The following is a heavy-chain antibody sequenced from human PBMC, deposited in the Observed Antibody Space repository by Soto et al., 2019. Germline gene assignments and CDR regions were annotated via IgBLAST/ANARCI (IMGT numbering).Heavy chain of an antibody. CDR2: ISGTGGNT. V-gene: IGHV3-23*01. J-gene: IGHJ4*02. Sequence: GGSLRLSCAASGCTFSSYAMTWVRQAPGKGLEWVSTISGTGGNTYYADSVKGRFTISRDNSKNTVYLQMNSLRAEDTAVYYCVKAVYLLDFDYWGQGTLVTVSS. D-gene: IGHD1-20*01. CDR1: GCTFSSYA. CDR3: VKAVYLLDFDY.